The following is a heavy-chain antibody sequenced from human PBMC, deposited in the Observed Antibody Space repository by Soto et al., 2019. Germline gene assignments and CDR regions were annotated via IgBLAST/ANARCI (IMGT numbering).Heavy chain of an antibody. J-gene: IGHJ4*02. D-gene: IGHD3-9*01. Sequence: QLQLQESGPGLVKPSETLSLTCSVSGDSINSDKYYWGWIRQPPGKGLEWIGSIYYRGNTYYNPSLQPRVTISLDKPKSQFSLKLNSVTAADSAMYFCARLEGLATISYYFDFWGQGALVTVSS. CDR2: IYYRGNT. CDR3: ARLEGLATISYYFDF. CDR1: GDSINSDKYY. V-gene: IGHV4-39*01.